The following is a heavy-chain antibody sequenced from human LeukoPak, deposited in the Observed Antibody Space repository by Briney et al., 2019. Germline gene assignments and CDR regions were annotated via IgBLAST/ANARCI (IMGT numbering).Heavy chain of an antibody. CDR2: IKQDGSKK. J-gene: IGHJ6*02. CDR1: GFPFSSYW. Sequence: GGSLRLSCVASGFPFSSYWMTWVRQAPGKGLEWVANIKQDGSKKSYVDSVKGRFTISRDNAKNSLYLQMNSLRAEDTAVYYCAKDLSRYYYYGTDVWGQGTTVTVSS. V-gene: IGHV3-7*04. D-gene: IGHD5/OR15-5a*01. CDR3: AKDLSRYYYYGTDV.